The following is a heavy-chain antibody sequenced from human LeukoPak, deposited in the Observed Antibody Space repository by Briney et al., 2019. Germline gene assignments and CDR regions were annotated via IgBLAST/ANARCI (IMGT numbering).Heavy chain of an antibody. Sequence: GGSLRLSCAASGFTFSSYATSWVRQAPGKGLEWVSAISGSGGSTYYADSVKGRFTISRDNSKNTLYLQMNSLRAEDTAVYYCAKHYWNYGPEYYFDYWGQGTLVTVSS. D-gene: IGHD1-7*01. CDR2: ISGSGGST. CDR3: AKHYWNYGPEYYFDY. J-gene: IGHJ4*02. CDR1: GFTFSSYA. V-gene: IGHV3-23*01.